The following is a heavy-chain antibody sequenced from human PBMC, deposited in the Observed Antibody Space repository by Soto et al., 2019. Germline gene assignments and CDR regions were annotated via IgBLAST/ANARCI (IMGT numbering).Heavy chain of an antibody. CDR2: ISGSGGST. J-gene: IGHJ6*02. CDR3: AKMMGYCTNGVCYSSSYYGMDV. CDR1: GFTFSSYA. D-gene: IGHD2-8*01. V-gene: IGHV3-23*01. Sequence: EVQLLESGGGLVQPGGSLRLSCAASGFTFSSYAMSWVRQAPGKGLEWVSAISGSGGSTYYADSVKGRFTISRDNSKNTLYLQMNSLRAEDTAVYYSAKMMGYCTNGVCYSSSYYGMDVWGQGTTVTVSS.